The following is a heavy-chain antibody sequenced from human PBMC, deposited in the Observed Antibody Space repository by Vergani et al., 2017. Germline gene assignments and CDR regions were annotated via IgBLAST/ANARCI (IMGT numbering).Heavy chain of an antibody. CDR3: ARGRGYSTGWYSAFDI. J-gene: IGHJ3*02. Sequence: VQLQESGPGLVKSSETLPLTCTVSGGSISDYYWNWLRQPPGEGLEWIGYIYKSGSSTYNPSLKGRVTISADTSKNQFSLKLTSVTAADTALYYCARGRGYSTGWYSAFDIWGQGTMVTVSS. CDR1: GGSISDYY. CDR2: IYKSGSS. D-gene: IGHD6-19*01. V-gene: IGHV4-59*01.